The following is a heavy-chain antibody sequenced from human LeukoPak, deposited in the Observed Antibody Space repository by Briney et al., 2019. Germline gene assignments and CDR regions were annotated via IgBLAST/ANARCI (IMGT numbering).Heavy chain of an antibody. Sequence: PSQTLSLTCTVSGGSINSGSDYWTWIRQPAGKGLEWIGRIYTNGGTDYNPSLKSRVTISLDASKNQFSLNLSSVTAADTAVYYCARERLGYCNGAYGPFDTWGQGTLVTVSS. CDR3: ARERLGYCNGAYGPFDT. CDR1: GGSINSGSDY. D-gene: IGHD2-15*01. J-gene: IGHJ4*02. CDR2: IYTNGGT. V-gene: IGHV4-61*02.